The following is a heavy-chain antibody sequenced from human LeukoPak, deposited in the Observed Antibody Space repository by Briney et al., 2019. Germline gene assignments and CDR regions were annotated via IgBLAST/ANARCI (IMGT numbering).Heavy chain of an antibody. CDR1: GCSISSGSYY. J-gene: IGHJ3*02. CDR3: ARIVAASYDAFDI. D-gene: IGHD5-12*01. Sequence: PSETLSLTCTVSGCSISSGSYYWSWIRQPAGKGLEWIGRIYTSGITNYNPSLKSRVTISVDTSKNHFSLKLSSVTAADTAVYYCARIVAASYDAFDIWGQGTMVTVSS. V-gene: IGHV4-61*02. CDR2: IYTSGIT.